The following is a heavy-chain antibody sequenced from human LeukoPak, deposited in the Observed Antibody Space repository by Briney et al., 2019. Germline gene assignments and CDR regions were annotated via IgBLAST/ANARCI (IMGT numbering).Heavy chain of an antibody. CDR2: ISYDGRNK. CDR1: GFTFSSSA. D-gene: IGHD6-13*01. V-gene: IGHV3-30*04. J-gene: IGHJ3*02. CDR3: ARVRGTSSWSFDAFDI. Sequence: GGSLRLSCTASGFTFSSSAMHWVRQAPGKGLEWVAVISYDGRNKFYSDSVKGRFTISRDNSKNTLYLQMNTLRVEDTAVYYCARVRGTSSWSFDAFDIWGQGTLVTVSS.